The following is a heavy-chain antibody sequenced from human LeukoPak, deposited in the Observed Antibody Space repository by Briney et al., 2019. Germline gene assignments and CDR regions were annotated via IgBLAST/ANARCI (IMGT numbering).Heavy chain of an antibody. V-gene: IGHV3-23*01. CDR2: ISGSDSTT. J-gene: IGHJ6*02. CDR1: GFTFTSYA. Sequence: PGGSLRLSCAASGFTFTSYAMSWVRQAPGKGLEWVSTISGSDSTTYYTDSVKGRFTISRDNSKNSLYLQMNSLRAEDTAVYYCARDYGMDVWGQGTTVTVSS. CDR3: ARDYGMDV.